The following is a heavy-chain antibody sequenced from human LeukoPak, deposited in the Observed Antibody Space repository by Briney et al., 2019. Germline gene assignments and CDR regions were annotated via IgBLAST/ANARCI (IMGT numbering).Heavy chain of an antibody. J-gene: IGHJ4*02. CDR2: INRDGSTK. V-gene: IGHV3-7*01. Sequence: GGSLRLSCAASGFTFSNSRMAWVRQAPGKGLQWVANINRDGSTKHYADSLKGRFTISRDNPKNSLYLQMNNLRADDTAVYYCTRDTEGSLDYWGQGILVTVAS. D-gene: IGHD1-26*01. CDR1: GFTFSNSR. CDR3: TRDTEGSLDY.